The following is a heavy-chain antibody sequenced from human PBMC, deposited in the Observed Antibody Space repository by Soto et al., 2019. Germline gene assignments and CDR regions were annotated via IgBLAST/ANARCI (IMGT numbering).Heavy chain of an antibody. D-gene: IGHD6-6*01. CDR1: GGSIGSGDYY. J-gene: IGHJ5*02. CDR2: IYYSGST. V-gene: IGHV4-30-4*01. Sequence: SETLSLTRTVSGGSIGSGDYYWSWIRQPPGKGLEWIGYIYYSGSTYYNPSLKSRVTISVDTSKNQFSLKLSSVTAADTAVYYCARAGSIAAMNWFDHWGQGTLVTVSS. CDR3: ARAGSIAAMNWFDH.